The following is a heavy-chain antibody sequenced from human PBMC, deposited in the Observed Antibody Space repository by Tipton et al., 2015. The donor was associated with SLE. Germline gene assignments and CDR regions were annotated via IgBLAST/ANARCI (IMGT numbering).Heavy chain of an antibody. V-gene: IGHV4-39*07. J-gene: IGHJ4*02. CDR2: IYYSGST. D-gene: IGHD5-12*01. Sequence: TLSLTCTVSGGYISSSSYYWGWIRQPPGKGLEWIGSIYYSGSTYYNPSLKSRVTISVDMSKNQFSLKVRSVTAADTAVYYCAREYSGYDYRTFDHWGQGTLVTVSS. CDR3: AREYSGYDYRTFDH. CDR1: GGYISSSSYY.